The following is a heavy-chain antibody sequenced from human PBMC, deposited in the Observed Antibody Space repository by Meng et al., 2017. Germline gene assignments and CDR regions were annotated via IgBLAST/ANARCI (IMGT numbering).Heavy chain of an antibody. J-gene: IGHJ4*02. D-gene: IGHD2/OR15-2a*01. Sequence: QLQLEGSGPGLVKPSQTLSLTCTVSGGSISSGGYYWSWIRQHPGKGLEWIGYIYYSGSTYYNPSLKSLVTISVDTSKNQFSLKLSSVTAADTAVYYCARVTSSYYFDYWGQGTLVTVSS. CDR3: ARVTSSYYFDY. V-gene: IGHV4-31*01. CDR1: GGSISSGGYY. CDR2: IYYSGST.